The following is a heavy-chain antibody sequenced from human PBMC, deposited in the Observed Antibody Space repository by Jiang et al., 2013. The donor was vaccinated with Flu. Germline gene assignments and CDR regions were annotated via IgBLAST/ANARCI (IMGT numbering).Heavy chain of an antibody. J-gene: IGHJ4*02. Sequence: PGLVKTSETLSLTCTVSGGSINDHYWSWIRQSPGKGLEWIGYMYYSGSTKYSPSLKSRVTISADTSKNQFSVKLNSVTAADTAVYYCARAAVSSGSHPLNWGQGTLVTVSP. V-gene: IGHV4-59*11. CDR3: ARAAVSSGSHPLN. CDR2: MYYSGST. D-gene: IGHD3-10*01. CDR1: GGSINDHY.